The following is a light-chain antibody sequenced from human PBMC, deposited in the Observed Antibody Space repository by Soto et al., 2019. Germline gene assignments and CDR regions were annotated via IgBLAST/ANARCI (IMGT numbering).Light chain of an antibody. CDR2: AAS. V-gene: IGKV1-27*01. Sequence: DIQLTQSPSSLSASVGDRDTITCRASQGITNYLAWYQQKPGKVTNLLIYAASTLQSGVPSRFSGSSTGTEFVLTISSLQPEDVETYYCQKYFDAPLTVGEGTKVEI. J-gene: IGKJ4*01. CDR1: QGITNY. CDR3: QKYFDAPLT.